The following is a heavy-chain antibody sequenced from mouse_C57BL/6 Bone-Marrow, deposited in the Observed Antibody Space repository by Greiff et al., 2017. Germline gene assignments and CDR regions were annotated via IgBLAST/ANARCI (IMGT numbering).Heavy chain of an antibody. CDR1: GYTFTDYE. V-gene: IGHV1-15*01. CDR2: IDPETGGT. J-gene: IGHJ3*01. D-gene: IGHD1-1*01. CDR3: TRVLRGFAY. Sequence: QVQLQQSGAELVRPGASVTLSCKASGYTFTDYEMHWVKQTPVHGLEWIGAIDPETGGTAYNQKFKGQAILTADKSSRTAYMELRSLTSEDSAVYYCTRVLRGFAYWGQGTLVTVSA.